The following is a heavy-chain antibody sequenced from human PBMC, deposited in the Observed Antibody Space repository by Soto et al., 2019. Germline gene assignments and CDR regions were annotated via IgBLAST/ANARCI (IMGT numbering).Heavy chain of an antibody. J-gene: IGHJ6*02. V-gene: IGHV3-23*01. Sequence: LRLSCAASGFTFSSYAMSWVRQAPGKGLEWVSAISGSGGSTYYADSVKGRFTISRDNSKNTLYLQMNSLRAEDTAVYYCARHSWGYYDYYYYGMDVWGQGTTVTVSS. CDR3: ARHSWGYYDYYYYGMDV. CDR1: GFTFSSYA. CDR2: ISGSGGST. D-gene: IGHD3-3*01.